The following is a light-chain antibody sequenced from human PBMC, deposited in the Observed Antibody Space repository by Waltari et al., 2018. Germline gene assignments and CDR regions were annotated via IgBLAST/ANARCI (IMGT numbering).Light chain of an antibody. CDR1: QSISHW. J-gene: IGKJ1*01. V-gene: IGKV1-5*03. CDR2: KAS. Sequence: DIQMTQSPSTLSASVGDRVTITCRASQSISHWLAWYQQKPGKAPKLLIYKASSLESGVPSRFSGSGSGTEFTLTISSLQPEDFATYYCQQYSSYCTFGQGTKVEIK. CDR3: QQYSSYCT.